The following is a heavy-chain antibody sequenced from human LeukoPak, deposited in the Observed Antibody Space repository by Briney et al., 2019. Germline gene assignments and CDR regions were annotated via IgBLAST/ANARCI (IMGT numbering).Heavy chain of an antibody. D-gene: IGHD6-6*01. CDR3: VSLGYSSSSVRY. CDR2: ISYDGGNK. J-gene: IGHJ4*02. Sequence: GGSLRLSCAASGFTFSRSAMHWVRQAPGKGLEWVAIISYDGGNKYYADSVKGRFTISRDNSKNTLYLQMNSLRAEDTAVYFCVSLGYSSSSVRYWGEGTLVTVSS. V-gene: IGHV3-30*04. CDR1: GFTFSRSA.